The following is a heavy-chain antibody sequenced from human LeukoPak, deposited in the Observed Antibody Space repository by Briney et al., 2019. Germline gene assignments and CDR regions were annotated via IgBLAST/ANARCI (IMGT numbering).Heavy chain of an antibody. CDR1: GFIFSNYG. J-gene: IGHJ4*02. D-gene: IGHD6-19*01. CDR3: AKDAKSGWSYFDY. Sequence: GGSLRLSCAASGFIFSNYGIHWVRQAPGKGLEWVAFIRYDGSNEYYADSVKGRFTISRDNSKNTLYLQMNRLRAEDTAVYYCAKDAKSGWSYFDYWGQGNLVTVSS. V-gene: IGHV3-30*02. CDR2: IRYDGSNE.